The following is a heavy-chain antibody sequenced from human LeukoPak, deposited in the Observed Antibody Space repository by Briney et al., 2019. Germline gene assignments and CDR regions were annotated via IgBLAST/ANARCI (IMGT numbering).Heavy chain of an antibody. CDR1: GYTFTGYY. D-gene: IGHD2-21*02. Sequence: GAPVKVSCKASGYTFTGYYMHWARQAPGQGLEWMGWINPNSGGTNYAQKFQGRVTMTRDTSISTAYMELSRLRSDDTAVYYCASLLAYCGGDCYRNWGQGTLVTVSS. CDR2: INPNSGGT. J-gene: IGHJ4*02. V-gene: IGHV1-2*02. CDR3: ASLLAYCGGDCYRN.